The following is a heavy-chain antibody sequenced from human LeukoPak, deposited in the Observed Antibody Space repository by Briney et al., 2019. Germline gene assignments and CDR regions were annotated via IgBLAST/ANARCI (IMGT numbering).Heavy chain of an antibody. Sequence: GGSLRLSCVASGFNFNGSGFHWVRQAPGKGLEWVANIKQDGSEKYYVDSVKGRFTISRDNAKNSLYLQMNSLRAEDTAVYYCARVAAYYDILTGYYTRVGFDYWGQGTLVTVSS. D-gene: IGHD3-9*01. V-gene: IGHV3-7*02. J-gene: IGHJ4*02. CDR3: ARVAAYYDILTGYYTRVGFDY. CDR2: IKQDGSEK. CDR1: GFNFNGSG.